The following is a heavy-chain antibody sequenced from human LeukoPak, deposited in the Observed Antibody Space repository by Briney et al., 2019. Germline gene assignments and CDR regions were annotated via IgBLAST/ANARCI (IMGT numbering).Heavy chain of an antibody. CDR1: GFTFSSYA. D-gene: IGHD3-16*02. CDR3: AKDRVITFGGVINLFDY. CDR2: ISGSGGST. V-gene: IGHV3-23*01. Sequence: GGSLRLSCAASGFTFSSYAMSWVRQAPGKGLEWVSAISGSGGSTYYADSVKGRFTISRDNSKNTLYLQMNSLRAEDTAVYYCAKDRVITFGGVINLFDYWGQGTLVTVSS. J-gene: IGHJ4*02.